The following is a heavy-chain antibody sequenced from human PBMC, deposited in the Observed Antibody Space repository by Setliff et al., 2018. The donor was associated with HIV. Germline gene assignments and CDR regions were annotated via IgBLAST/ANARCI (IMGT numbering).Heavy chain of an antibody. CDR1: GFTVSRFY. CDR3: ARDSPLSHFDY. Sequence: GGSLRLSCAASGFTVSRFYMSWVRQAPGEGLAWVSVIYSDGSSYYADSVRGRFTISRDNYKNTLYLQMNSLRPEDTAVYYCARDSPLSHFDYWGQGILVTVSS. CDR2: IYSDGSS. J-gene: IGHJ4*02. V-gene: IGHV3-53*01.